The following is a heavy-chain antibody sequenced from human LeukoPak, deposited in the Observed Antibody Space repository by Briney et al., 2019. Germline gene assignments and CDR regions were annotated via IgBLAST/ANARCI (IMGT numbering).Heavy chain of an antibody. J-gene: IGHJ4*02. CDR3: AREYWGPEY. V-gene: IGHV3-7*03. CDR2: IKQDGSDK. Sequence: GGSLRLSCAASGFTFTTYWMTWVRQAPGKGLEWLANIKQDGSDKHYVDSVKGRFTISRDNAKNSVYLQMNSLRAEDTAVYYCAREYWGPEYRGQGTLVTVSS. D-gene: IGHD2-8*02. CDR1: GFTFTTYW.